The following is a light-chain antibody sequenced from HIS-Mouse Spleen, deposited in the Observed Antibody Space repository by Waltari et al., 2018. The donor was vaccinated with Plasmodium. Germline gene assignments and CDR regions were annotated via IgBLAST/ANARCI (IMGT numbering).Light chain of an antibody. V-gene: IGKV3-15*01. CDR2: GAS. J-gene: IGKJ3*01. CDR3: QQYNNWSFT. CDR1: QSVSSN. Sequence: EIVMTQSPATLSVSPGERATLSCRASQSVSSNLAWYQKRPGPARRLLIYGASTRATGIPARVSGIGSGKEFTLTISSLQSEDFAVYYCQQYNNWSFTFGPGTKVDIK.